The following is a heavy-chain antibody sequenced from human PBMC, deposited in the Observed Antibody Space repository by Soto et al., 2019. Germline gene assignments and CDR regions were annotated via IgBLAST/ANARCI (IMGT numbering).Heavy chain of an antibody. CDR3: ARDSRYYDFWSARRGAFDI. Sequence: QVQLVQSGAEVKKPGASVKVSCKASGYTFTSYGISWVRQAPGQGLEWMGWISAYNGNTNYAQKLQGRVTMTTDTPTSTAYMEMRRLRSDDTAVYYCARDSRYYDFWSARRGAFDIWGQGTMVTVSS. CDR1: GYTFTSYG. V-gene: IGHV1-18*01. D-gene: IGHD3-3*01. CDR2: ISAYNGNT. J-gene: IGHJ3*02.